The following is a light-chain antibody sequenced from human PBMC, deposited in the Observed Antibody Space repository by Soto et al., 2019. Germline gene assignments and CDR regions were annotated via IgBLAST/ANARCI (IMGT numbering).Light chain of an antibody. J-gene: IGKJ4*01. Sequence: DIQMTQSPSSLSASVGDRVTITCQASQDISNHLNWYQQKPGEAPKLLIYAASSLQPGVPSTFSGSGSGTEFTLTISSLQRDDVATYYCQQSSSTPRTFGGGTKVEIK. CDR1: QDISNH. CDR3: QQSSSTPRT. CDR2: AAS. V-gene: IGKV1-39*01.